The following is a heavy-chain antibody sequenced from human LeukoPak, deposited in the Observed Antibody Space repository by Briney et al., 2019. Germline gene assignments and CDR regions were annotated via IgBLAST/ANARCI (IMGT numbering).Heavy chain of an antibody. Sequence: SETLSLTCAVYGGSFSGYYWSWIRQPPGEGLEWIGEINHSGSTNYNPSLKSRVTISVDTSKNQFSLKLSSVTAADTAVYYCARNDYGDFNWFDPWGQGTLVTVSS. CDR3: ARNDYGDFNWFDP. CDR2: INHSGST. V-gene: IGHV4-34*01. CDR1: GGSFSGYY. J-gene: IGHJ5*02. D-gene: IGHD4-17*01.